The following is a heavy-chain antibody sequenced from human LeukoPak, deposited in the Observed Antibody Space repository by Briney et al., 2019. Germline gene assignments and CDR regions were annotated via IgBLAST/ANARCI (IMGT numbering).Heavy chain of an antibody. J-gene: IGHJ6*02. CDR2: IYSGGST. CDR1: GFTVSSNY. Sequence: PGGSLRLSCAASGFTVSSNYMSWVRQAPGQGLEWVSVIYSGGSTYYADSVKGRFTISRDNSKNTLYLQMNSLRAEDTAVYYCTRAEGVAPPNYYYYGMDVWGQGTTVTVSS. CDR3: TRAEGVAPPNYYYYGMDV. D-gene: IGHD2-15*01. V-gene: IGHV3-53*01.